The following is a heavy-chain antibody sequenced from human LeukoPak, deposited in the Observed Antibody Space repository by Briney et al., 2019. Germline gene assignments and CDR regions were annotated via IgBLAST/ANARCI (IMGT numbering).Heavy chain of an antibody. CDR1: GFTFSNYA. D-gene: IGHD4-23*01. V-gene: IGHV3-23*01. CDR3: AKDVGGPMFDY. CDR2: ISGGGENT. J-gene: IGHJ4*02. Sequence: GGSLRLSCAASGFTFSNYAMSRVRQTPGKGLEWLSTISGGGENTHYADSVEGRFTISRHNSQNTLYLQMNSLRADDTAVYYCAKDVGGPMFDYWGQGTLVTVSS.